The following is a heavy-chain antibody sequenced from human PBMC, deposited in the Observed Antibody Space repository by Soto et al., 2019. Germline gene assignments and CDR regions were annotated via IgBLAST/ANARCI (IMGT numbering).Heavy chain of an antibody. CDR3: ARHAYSSGWYVDH. J-gene: IGHJ4*02. V-gene: IGHV4-39*01. Sequence: QLQLQESGPGLVKPSETLSLTCTVSGGSISTSRYYWGWIRQPPGMGLVWITSIYYSGNTYFNSSLKSRLTVSVDTSKNQFSLKLRSVTAADTAVYYCARHAYSSGWYVDHWGKGTLVTVSS. CDR2: IYYSGNT. D-gene: IGHD6-19*01. CDR1: GGSISTSRYY.